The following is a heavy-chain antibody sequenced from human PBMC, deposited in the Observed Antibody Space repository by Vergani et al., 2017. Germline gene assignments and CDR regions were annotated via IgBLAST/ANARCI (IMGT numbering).Heavy chain of an antibody. J-gene: IGHJ4*02. CDR1: GFTFGSYD. D-gene: IGHD1-1*01. V-gene: IGHV3-30-3*01. CDR3: ARDPRTGKPDYFDY. CDR2: TSRDGDIK. Sequence: QVQLVESGGGVVQPGRSLRLSCAASGFTFGSYDMHWVRQAPGKGLEWVAVTSRDGDIKYYADSVEGRFTISRDNFRNTLYLHVNSLRAEDTAVYYCARDPRTGKPDYFDYWGGGTLVTVSS.